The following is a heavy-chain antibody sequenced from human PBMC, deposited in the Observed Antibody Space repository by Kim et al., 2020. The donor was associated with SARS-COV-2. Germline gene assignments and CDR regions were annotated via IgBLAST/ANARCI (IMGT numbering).Heavy chain of an antibody. V-gene: IGHV3-30*04. J-gene: IGHJ4*01. CDR3: AKDQADYDSSGYYY. Sequence: GGSLRLSCAASGFTFSSCAIHWVRQAPGKGLEWVAVISYDGSNKYYADSVKGRFTISRDNSKNTLYLQMNSLRAEDTAVYYCAKDQADYDSSGYYYGG. D-gene: IGHD3-22*01. CDR2: ISYDGSNK. CDR1: GFTFSSCA.